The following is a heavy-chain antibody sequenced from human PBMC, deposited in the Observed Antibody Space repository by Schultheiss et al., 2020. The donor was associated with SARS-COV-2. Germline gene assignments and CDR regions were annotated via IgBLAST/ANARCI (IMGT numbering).Heavy chain of an antibody. CDR1: GFTVSSNY. CDR2: IKSKTDGGTT. CDR3: TTDSTVTNDGHPIDY. D-gene: IGHD4-17*01. V-gene: IGHV3-15*01. J-gene: IGHJ4*02. Sequence: GGSLRLSCAASGFTVSSNYMSWVRQAPGKGLEWVGRIKSKTDGGTTDYAAPVKGRFTISRDDSKNTLYLQMNSLKTEDTAVYYCTTDSTVTNDGHPIDYWGQGTLVTVSS.